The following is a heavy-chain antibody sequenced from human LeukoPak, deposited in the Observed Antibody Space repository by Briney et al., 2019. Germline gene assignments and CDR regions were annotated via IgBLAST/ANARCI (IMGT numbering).Heavy chain of an antibody. D-gene: IGHD3-9*01. CDR2: IPSDGGKK. Sequence: GGSLRLSCAASGFTFSNYGMHWVRQAPGKGLEWVAFIPSDGGKKYYADSVKGRFTISRDNSENTLYLQMNSLRAEDTAVYYCARELYDILTGYYTIFDYWGQGTLVTVSS. J-gene: IGHJ4*02. V-gene: IGHV3-30*02. CDR3: ARELYDILTGYYTIFDY. CDR1: GFTFSNYG.